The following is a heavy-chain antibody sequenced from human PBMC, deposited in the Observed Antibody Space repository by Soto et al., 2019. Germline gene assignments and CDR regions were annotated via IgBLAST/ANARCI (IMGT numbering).Heavy chain of an antibody. CDR1: GYTFPTST. CDR2: IKAYSGNT. D-gene: IGHD4-17*01. Sequence: QLQLVQSGAEAKKPGASVKVSCKASGYTFPTSTISWVRQAPGQGLEWMGWIKAYSGNTNYAQKLQGRVTMTTDTSTNTAYMELRSRTTDDTAIYYCAIADYGDDDYWGQGTLVTVSS. CDR3: AIADYGDDDY. V-gene: IGHV1-18*01. J-gene: IGHJ4*02.